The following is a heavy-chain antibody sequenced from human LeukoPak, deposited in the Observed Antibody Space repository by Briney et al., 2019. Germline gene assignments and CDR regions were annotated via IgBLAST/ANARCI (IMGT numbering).Heavy chain of an antibody. CDR1: GYTFTDYY. Sequence: ASVKVSCKASGYTFTDYYMHWVRQPPGQGLEWMGWINPNSGGTNHAQKFQDRITMTRDTSINTAYMEVSRLRYDDTAVYYCARNKLGKAFDIWGQGTMVTVSS. CDR3: ARNKLGKAFDI. D-gene: IGHD1-26*01. CDR2: INPNSGGT. J-gene: IGHJ3*02. V-gene: IGHV1-2*02.